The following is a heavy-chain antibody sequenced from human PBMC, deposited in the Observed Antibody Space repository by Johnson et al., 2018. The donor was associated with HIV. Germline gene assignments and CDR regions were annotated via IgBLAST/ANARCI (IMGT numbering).Heavy chain of an antibody. CDR3: AKARQLAHHDAFDI. D-gene: IGHD6-6*01. V-gene: IGHV3-30*02. J-gene: IGHJ3*02. Sequence: QVQLMESGGGVVQPWRSLRLSCAASGFTFSSYGMHWVRQGPGKGLEWVAFIQYDESDKYYADSVKGRFTISRDNAKNSLYLQMNSLRAEDTALYYCAKARQLAHHDAFDIWGQGTMVTVSS. CDR2: IQYDESDK. CDR1: GFTFSSYG.